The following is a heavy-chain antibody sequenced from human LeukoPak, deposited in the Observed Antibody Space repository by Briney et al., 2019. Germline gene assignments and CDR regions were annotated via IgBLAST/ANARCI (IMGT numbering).Heavy chain of an antibody. D-gene: IGHD4-23*01. V-gene: IGHV3-43*02. CDR3: AKESGKFDY. CDR2: ISADGGST. J-gene: IGHJ4*02. CDR1: GLNFDDCA. Sequence: PGGSLRLSCVASGLNFDDCAMHWVRQAPGKGLEWVSLISADGGSTFSADSVKGRFSISRDNSKNSLYLQMNSLRSEDTAMYYCAKESGKFDYWGQGTLVAVSS.